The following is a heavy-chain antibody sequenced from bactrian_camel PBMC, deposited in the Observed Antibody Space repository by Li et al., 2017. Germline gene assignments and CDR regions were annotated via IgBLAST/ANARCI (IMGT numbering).Heavy chain of an antibody. D-gene: IGHD2*01. Sequence: VQLVESGGGSVQAGGSLRLSCKAGRYVSSSHSMGWARRAPGKGREGLASIDSNGRTKYADFVKGRFSISRDSAKKTLYLRMNRLNTEDTGRYYCAASTLPCHSGFFGQMIDRGYWAQGTQVTVS. J-gene: IGHJ6*01. CDR2: IDSNGRT. CDR3: AASTLPCHSGFFGQMIDRGY. V-gene: IGHV3S9*01. CDR1: RYVSSSHS.